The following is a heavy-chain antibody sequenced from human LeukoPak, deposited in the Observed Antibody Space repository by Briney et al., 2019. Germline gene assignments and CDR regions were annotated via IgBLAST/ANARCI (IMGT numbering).Heavy chain of an antibody. D-gene: IGHD5-18*01. Sequence: GGSLRLSCSASGFTFSSYAMHWVRQAPGKGLEYVSAISSNGGSTYYADSVKGRFTISRDNSKNTLYLQMNSLRAEDTAVYYCAKIIRGYSYGYRFNYYYGMDVWGQGTTVTVSS. J-gene: IGHJ6*02. CDR3: AKIIRGYSYGYRFNYYYGMDV. CDR1: GFTFSSYA. CDR2: ISSNGGST. V-gene: IGHV3-64*04.